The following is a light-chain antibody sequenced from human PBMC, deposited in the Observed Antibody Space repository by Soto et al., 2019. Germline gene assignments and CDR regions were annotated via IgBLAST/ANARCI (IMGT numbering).Light chain of an antibody. CDR3: SSYTGSSTYVV. J-gene: IGLJ2*01. Sequence: QSVLTQPASVSGSPGQSITISCTGTSSDVGGYNYVSWYQQHPGKAPKLMIYDVSNRPSGFSNRFSGSKSANTASLTISGLQAEDEADYYCSSYTGSSTYVVFGGGTKVTVL. CDR1: SSDVGGYNY. V-gene: IGLV2-14*01. CDR2: DVS.